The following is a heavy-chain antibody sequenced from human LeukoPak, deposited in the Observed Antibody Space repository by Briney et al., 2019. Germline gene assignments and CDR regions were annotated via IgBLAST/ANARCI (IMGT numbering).Heavy chain of an antibody. Sequence: SETLSLTCTVSGGPISSYYWSWIRQPPGKGLEWIGYIYYSGSTNYNPSLKSRVTISVDTSKNQFSLKLSSVTAADTAVYYCARGRRGSLGDYWGQGTLVTVSS. D-gene: IGHD1-26*01. V-gene: IGHV4-59*08. CDR3: ARGRRGSLGDY. CDR2: IYYSGST. J-gene: IGHJ4*02. CDR1: GGPISSYY.